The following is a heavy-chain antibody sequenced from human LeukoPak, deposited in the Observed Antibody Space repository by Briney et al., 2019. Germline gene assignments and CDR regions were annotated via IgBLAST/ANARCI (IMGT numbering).Heavy chain of an antibody. CDR1: GGSFSGYY. CDR2: INHSGST. D-gene: IGHD5-18*01. J-gene: IGHJ4*02. V-gene: IGHV4-34*01. CDR3: AMRVDTAMAVGGFDY. Sequence: SETLSLTCAVYGGSFSGYYWSWIRQPPGKGLEWIGEINHSGSTNYNPSLKSRVTISVDTSKNQFSLKLSSVTAADTSVYYCAMRVDTAMAVGGFDYWGQETLVTVSS.